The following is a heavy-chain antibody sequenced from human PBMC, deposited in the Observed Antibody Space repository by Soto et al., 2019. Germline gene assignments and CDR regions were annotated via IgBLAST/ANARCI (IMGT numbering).Heavy chain of an antibody. CDR3: ARHEQFYYYYYGMDV. CDR2: INPGDSDI. V-gene: IGHV5-51*01. Sequence: PGESLKISCKASGYSFTTYWIAWVRQMPGKGLAWMGIINPGDSDIRCSPSFQGQVTISADNSISTAYLQWSSLKASDTAMYYCARHEQFYYYYYGMDVWGQGTAVTVSS. D-gene: IGHD4-4*01. J-gene: IGHJ6*02. CDR1: GYSFTTYW.